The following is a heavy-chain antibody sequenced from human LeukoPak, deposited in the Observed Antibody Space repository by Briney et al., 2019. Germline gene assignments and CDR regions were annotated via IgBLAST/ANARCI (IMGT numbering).Heavy chain of an antibody. CDR1: GYTFTGCY. J-gene: IGHJ4*02. CDR3: ARDWGYYDSSGYFVY. V-gene: IGHV1-2*02. CDR2: INPNSGGT. Sequence: GASVKVSCKASGYTFTGCYMHWVRQAPGQGLEWMGWINPNSGGTNYAQKFQGRVTMTRDTSISTAYMELSRLRSDDTAVYYCARDWGYYDSSGYFVYWGQGTLVTVSS. D-gene: IGHD3-22*01.